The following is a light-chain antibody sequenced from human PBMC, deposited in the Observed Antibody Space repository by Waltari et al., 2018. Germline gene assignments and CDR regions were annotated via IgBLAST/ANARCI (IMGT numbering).Light chain of an antibody. V-gene: IGKV3-20*01. CDR3: QKYGSLPAT. J-gene: IGKJ1*01. Sequence: EIVLTQSPGTLSLSPGERATLSCRASQSVRRDLAWYQQKPGQAPRLLIYDASTRATGVPDRFSGGGSGTDFSLTISRLEPEDFAVYYCQKYGSLPATFGQGTKVEI. CDR2: DAS. CDR1: QSVRRD.